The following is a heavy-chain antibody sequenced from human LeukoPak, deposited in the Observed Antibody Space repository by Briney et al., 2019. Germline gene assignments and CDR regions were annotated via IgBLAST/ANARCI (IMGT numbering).Heavy chain of an antibody. J-gene: IGHJ3*02. D-gene: IGHD6-19*01. CDR1: GFTFSSYS. Sequence: GGSLRLSCAASGFTFSSYSMNWVRQDPGKGLEWVSSISSSSSYIYYADSVKGRFTISRDNAKNSLYLQMNSLRAEDTAVYYCARVPGSGWYLQQDAFDIWGQGTMVTVSS. CDR2: ISSSSSYI. V-gene: IGHV3-21*01. CDR3: ARVPGSGWYLQQDAFDI.